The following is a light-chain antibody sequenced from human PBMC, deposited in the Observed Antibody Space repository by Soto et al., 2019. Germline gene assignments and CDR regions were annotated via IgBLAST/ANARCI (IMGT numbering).Light chain of an antibody. Sequence: QSVLTQPASVSGSPGQSITISCTGTSSDVGGYNYVSWYQQHPGKAPKLMIYDVGYRPSGVSNRFSASKSGNTASLTISGLQAEDEADYYCTSYTSITLSVVFGGGTKLTVL. CDR1: SSDVGGYNY. CDR2: DVG. CDR3: TSYTSITLSVV. J-gene: IGLJ2*01. V-gene: IGLV2-14*01.